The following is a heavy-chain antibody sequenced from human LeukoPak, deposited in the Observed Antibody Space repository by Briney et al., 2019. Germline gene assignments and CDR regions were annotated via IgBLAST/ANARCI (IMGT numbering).Heavy chain of an antibody. CDR2: ISGSGGST. V-gene: IGHV3-23*01. CDR1: GFTFSNYG. D-gene: IGHD2-15*01. J-gene: IGHJ5*02. Sequence: PGGSLRLSCAVSGFTFSNYGMHWVRQAPGKGLEWVSTISGSGGSTYYADSVKGRFTISRDNSKNTLFLQMNSLRAEDTAIYYCAKTYCSGGSCYSYNWFDPWGQGTLVAVSS. CDR3: AKTYCSGGSCYSYNWFDP.